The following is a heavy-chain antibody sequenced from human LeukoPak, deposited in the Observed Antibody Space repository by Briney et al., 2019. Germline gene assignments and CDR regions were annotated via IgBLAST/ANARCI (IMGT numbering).Heavy chain of an antibody. CDR3: ARGFDMGITPGDDFDF. J-gene: IGHJ4*02. CDR1: GFSFSKYW. D-gene: IGHD3-9*01. V-gene: IGHV3-74*01. CDR2: IKEDGTYT. Sequence: GGSLRLSCAAFGFSFSKYWMHWVRQTPGEGLVWVSRIKEDGTYTSYADSVKGRFTISRDNARNTVFLQMNSLRAEDTAVYYCARGFDMGITPGDDFDFWGQGTLVTVSS.